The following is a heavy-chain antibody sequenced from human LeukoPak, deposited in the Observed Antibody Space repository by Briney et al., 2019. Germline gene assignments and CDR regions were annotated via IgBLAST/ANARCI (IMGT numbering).Heavy chain of an antibody. J-gene: IGHJ4*02. D-gene: IGHD3-22*01. CDR2: VYGGGST. CDR3: ARGRVFDTSGYSVDN. CDR1: GLTVSNKY. V-gene: IGHV3-53*01. Sequence: PGGSLRLSCAVSGLTVSNKYMSWVRQAPGKGLEWVSVVYGGGSTNYADSVKGRFTISRDNARNTLYLQMNSLRAEDTAVYYCARGRVFDTSGYSVDNWGQGTLVTVSS.